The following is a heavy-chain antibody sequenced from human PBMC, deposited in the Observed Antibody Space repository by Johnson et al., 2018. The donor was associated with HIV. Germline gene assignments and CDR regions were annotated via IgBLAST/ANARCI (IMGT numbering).Heavy chain of an antibody. D-gene: IGHD4-17*01. Sequence: MMLVESGGGLIQPGGSLRLSGAASGFIVSGNYMSWVRQAPGKGLEWVSFIYRDGSTFYADSVKGRFTISRDSSKNTLYLQRNSLRAEDTAVYYCAKALLLTTATSRDAFDIWGQGTMVTVSS. CDR2: IYRDGST. CDR1: GFIVSGNY. V-gene: IGHV3-66*03. CDR3: AKALLLTTATSRDAFDI. J-gene: IGHJ3*02.